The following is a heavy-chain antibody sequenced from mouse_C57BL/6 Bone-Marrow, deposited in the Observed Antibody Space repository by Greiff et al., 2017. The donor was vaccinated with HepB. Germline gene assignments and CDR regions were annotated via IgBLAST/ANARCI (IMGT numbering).Heavy chain of an antibody. J-gene: IGHJ2*01. CDR3: ARYRDYYGSSSWYFDY. V-gene: IGHV3-8*01. CDR1: GYSITSDY. D-gene: IGHD1-1*01. Sequence: VQLQQSGPGLAKPSQTLSLTCSVTGYSITSDYWNWIRKFPGNKLEYMGYISYSGSTYYNPSLKSRISITRDTSKNQYYLQLNSVTTEDTATYYCARYRDYYGSSSWYFDYWGQGTTLTVSS. CDR2: ISYSGST.